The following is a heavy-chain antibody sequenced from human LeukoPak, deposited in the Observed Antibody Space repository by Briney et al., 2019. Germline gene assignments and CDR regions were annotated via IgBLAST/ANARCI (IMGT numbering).Heavy chain of an antibody. V-gene: IGHV1-69*06. J-gene: IGHJ3*02. CDR2: IIPIFGTA. CDR1: GYTFTSYA. D-gene: IGHD3-22*01. CDR3: ARGDAPNYYDSSGYPDAFDI. Sequence: ASVKVSCKASGYTFTSYAISWVRQAPGQGLEWMGGIIPIFGTANYAQKFQGRVTITADKSTSTAYMELSSLRSEDTAVYYCARGDAPNYYDSSGYPDAFDIWGQGTMVTVSS.